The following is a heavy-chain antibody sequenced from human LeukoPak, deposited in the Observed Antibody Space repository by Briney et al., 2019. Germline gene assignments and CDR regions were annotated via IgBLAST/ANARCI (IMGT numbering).Heavy chain of an antibody. Sequence: SETLSLTRTVSGDSISSASHYWSWLRQPAGKAPEWIGRIYTTETTSYNPSLKTRVTLSLDRSKNQFSLNLSSITAADTAVYYCAGGGVLLWFGEYRRPYGMDVWGQGTTVTVSS. J-gene: IGHJ6*02. CDR3: AGGGVLLWFGEYRRPYGMDV. V-gene: IGHV4-61*02. CDR1: GDSISSASHY. CDR2: IYTTETT. D-gene: IGHD3-10*01.